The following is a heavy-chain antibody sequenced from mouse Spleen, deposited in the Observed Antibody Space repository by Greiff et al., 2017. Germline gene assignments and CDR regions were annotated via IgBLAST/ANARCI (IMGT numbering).Heavy chain of an antibody. CDR2: IYPGSGNT. J-gene: IGHJ4*01. CDR1: GYTFTDYY. D-gene: IGHD4-1*01. V-gene: IGHV1-76*01. Sequence: QVQLQQSGAELVRPGASVKLSCKASGYTFTDYYINWVKQRPGQGLEWIARIYPGSGNTYYNEKFKGKATLTAEKSSSTAYMQLSSLTSEDSAVYFCARETGTGAMDYWGQGTSVTVSS. CDR3: ARETGTGAMDY.